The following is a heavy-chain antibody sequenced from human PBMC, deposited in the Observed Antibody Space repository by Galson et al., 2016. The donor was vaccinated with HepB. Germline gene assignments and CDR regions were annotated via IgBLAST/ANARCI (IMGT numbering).Heavy chain of an antibody. D-gene: IGHD3-10*01. CDR1: GFTFSTFA. CDR3: AKDVLLWFGDIFAQHDAFDV. CDR2: ISDGGRRT. V-gene: IGHV3-23*01. J-gene: IGHJ3*01. Sequence: SLRLSCAASGFTFSTFAMSWVRQAPGKGLEWVSSISDGGRRTYYADTVKGRFNISRDNSNNILYLQMHSLRAEDTAVYHCAKDVLLWFGDIFAQHDAFDVWGQGTMVTVSS.